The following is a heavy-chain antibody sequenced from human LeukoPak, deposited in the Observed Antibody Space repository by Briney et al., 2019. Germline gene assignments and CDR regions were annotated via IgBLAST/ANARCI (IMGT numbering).Heavy chain of an antibody. V-gene: IGHV6-1*01. D-gene: IGHD5-24*01. J-gene: IGHJ6*02. CDR1: GDSVSRNSAA. CDR3: ARGQSSYFAMDV. Sequence: SQTLSLTCAISGDSVSRNSAARNWIRQSPSRGLEWLGRTHYTSKWNNDYAVSVKSRITINPDTSKNQFSLHLNSVTPEDTAVYYCARGQSSYFAMDVWGQGTTVTVS. CDR2: THYTSKWNN.